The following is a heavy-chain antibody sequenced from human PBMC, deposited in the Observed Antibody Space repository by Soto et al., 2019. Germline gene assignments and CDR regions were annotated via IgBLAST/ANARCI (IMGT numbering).Heavy chain of an antibody. CDR1: EFTFSNYG. D-gene: IGHD3-10*01. J-gene: IGHJ6*02. CDR2: ILNDGSNR. CDR3: ARDDEYSGNGMDV. Sequence: QVQLVESGGGVVQPGRSLRLSCAASEFTFSNYGMHWVRQAPGKGLEWVAVILNDGSNRYHADSVKDRFTISRDNSTNTLYLQMNSLRSADTAVYYCARDDEYSGNGMDVWGQGTTVTVS. V-gene: IGHV3-33*01.